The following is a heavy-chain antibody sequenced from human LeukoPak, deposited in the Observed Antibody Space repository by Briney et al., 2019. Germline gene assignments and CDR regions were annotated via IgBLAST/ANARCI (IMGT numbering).Heavy chain of an antibody. CDR2: IYYSRST. CDR3: ARVHYYDSSGMVY. V-gene: IGHV4-59*01. J-gene: IGHJ4*02. D-gene: IGHD3-22*01. Sequence: PSETLSLTCTVSGGSISSYYWSWIRQPPGKGLEWIGYIYYSRSTNYNPSLKSRVTISVDTSKNQFSLKLSSVTAADTAMYYCARVHYYDSSGMVYWGQGTLVTVSS. CDR1: GGSISSYY.